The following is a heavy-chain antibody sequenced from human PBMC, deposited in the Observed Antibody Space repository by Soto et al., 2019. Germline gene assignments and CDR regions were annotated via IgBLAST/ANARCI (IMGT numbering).Heavy chain of an antibody. D-gene: IGHD6-19*01. Sequence: QVQLQQWGAGLLKPSETLSLTCAVYGGSFSGYYWSWIRQPPGKGLEWIGEINHSGSTNYNPSLKSRVTIAVDTSKNQFSLKLSSVTAADTAVYYCARGTSTSSGLSPNDYWGQGTLVTVSS. V-gene: IGHV4-34*01. CDR3: ARGTSTSSGLSPNDY. CDR2: INHSGST. J-gene: IGHJ4*02. CDR1: GGSFSGYY.